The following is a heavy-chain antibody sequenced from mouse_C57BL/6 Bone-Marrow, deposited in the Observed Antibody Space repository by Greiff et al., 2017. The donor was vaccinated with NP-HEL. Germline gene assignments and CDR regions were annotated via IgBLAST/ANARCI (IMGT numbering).Heavy chain of an antibody. CDR1: GFTFTDYY. D-gene: IGHD2-4*01. V-gene: IGHV7-3*01. CDR3: ARYGGELRQSYYFGD. CDR2: IRNKANGYTT. Sequence: EVMLVESGGGLVQPGGSLSLSCAASGFTFTDYYMSWVRQPPGKALEWLGFIRNKANGYTTEYSASVKGRFTISRANSQSFLYLQMNALRAEDSDTYYCARYGGELRQSYYFGDWGQGPTLTVSS. J-gene: IGHJ2*01.